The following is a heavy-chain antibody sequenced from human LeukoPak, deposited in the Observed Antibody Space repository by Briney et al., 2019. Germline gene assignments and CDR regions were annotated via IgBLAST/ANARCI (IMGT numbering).Heavy chain of an antibody. CDR3: ARLIYYDSSGYLDY. Sequence: PSETLSLTCAVYGGSFCSYYWSWIRQPPGKGLEWIGKINYSGSTNYKPSLKSRVTISVDMSKNQFSLKLSSVTAADTAVYYCARLIYYDSSGYLDYWGQGSLVTVSS. J-gene: IGHJ4*02. D-gene: IGHD3-22*01. CDR2: INYSGST. V-gene: IGHV4-34*01. CDR1: GGSFCSYY.